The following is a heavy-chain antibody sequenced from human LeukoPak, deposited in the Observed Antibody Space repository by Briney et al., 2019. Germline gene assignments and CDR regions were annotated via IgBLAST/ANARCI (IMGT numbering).Heavy chain of an antibody. CDR3: ARARVTMIEHTVFDY. CDR2: IYYSGST. D-gene: IGHD3-22*01. J-gene: IGHJ4*02. CDR1: GGSISSGGYY. Sequence: PSQTLSLTCTVSGGSISSGGYYWSWIRQHPGRGLEWIVYIYYSGSTYYNPSLNSRVTISVDTSKNQFSLKLSSVTAADTAVYYCARARVTMIEHTVFDYWGQGTLVTVSS. V-gene: IGHV4-31*03.